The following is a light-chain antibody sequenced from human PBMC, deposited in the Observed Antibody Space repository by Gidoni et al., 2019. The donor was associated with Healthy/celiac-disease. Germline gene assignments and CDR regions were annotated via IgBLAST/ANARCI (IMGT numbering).Light chain of an antibody. CDR2: GAS. Sequence: EIVLTQPPGTLSLSPGERATLSCRCSQSVSSSYLAWYQQKPGQATRLLLYGASSRATSVPDRFSSSGSATDFILTISSLEPEDFAVYYCQQYGSTPSVTFGGGTKVEIK. J-gene: IGKJ4*01. CDR1: QSVSSSY. CDR3: QQYGSTPSVT. V-gene: IGKV3-20*01.